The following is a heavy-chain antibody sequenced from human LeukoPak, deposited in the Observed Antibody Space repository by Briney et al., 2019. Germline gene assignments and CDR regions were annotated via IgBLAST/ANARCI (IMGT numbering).Heavy chain of an antibody. V-gene: IGHV3-30*03. CDR1: GFTFSSYG. D-gene: IGHD6-19*01. CDR2: ISYDGSNK. J-gene: IGHJ5*02. Sequence: GGSLRLSCAASGFTFSSYGMHWVRQAPGKGLEWVSVISYDGSNKYYADSVKGRFTISRDNSKNTLYLQMNSLRAEDTAVYYCARVVGKRWLGYNWFDPWGQGTLVTVSS. CDR3: ARVVGKRWLGYNWFDP.